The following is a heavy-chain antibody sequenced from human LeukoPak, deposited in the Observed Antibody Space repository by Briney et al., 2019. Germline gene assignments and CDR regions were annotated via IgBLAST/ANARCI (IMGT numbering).Heavy chain of an antibody. Sequence: SETLSLTCKVSGGSISNFYWSWLRQPPGKGLEWIGFIHSSGSTNYNPSLKSRVTISIDTSKNQFSLKLSSVTAADTAVYYCAKGGPVRRPYYYYYYMDVWGKGTTVTVSS. D-gene: IGHD3-16*01. CDR2: IHSSGST. V-gene: IGHV4-4*09. CDR3: AKGGPVRRPYYYYYYMDV. CDR1: GGSISNFY. J-gene: IGHJ6*03.